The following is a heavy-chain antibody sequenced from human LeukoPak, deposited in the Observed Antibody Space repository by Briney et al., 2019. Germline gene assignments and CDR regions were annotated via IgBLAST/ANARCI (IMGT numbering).Heavy chain of an antibody. CDR1: GFTFSDYW. CDR2: LTSDGRST. Sequence: GGSLRLSCAASGFTFSDYWMHWVRQAPGKGLVWVSRLTSDGRSTSYADSVKGRFTMSRDNAKDTLFLQMNSLRDEDTAVYYCARGASTYSDYWGQGTPVTVSS. J-gene: IGHJ4*02. V-gene: IGHV3-74*01. CDR3: ARGASTYSDY.